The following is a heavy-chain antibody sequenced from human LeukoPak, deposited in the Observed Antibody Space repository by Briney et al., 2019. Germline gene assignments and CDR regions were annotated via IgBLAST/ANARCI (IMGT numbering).Heavy chain of an antibody. CDR2: ISGSGGST. D-gene: IGHD3-9*01. V-gene: IGHV3-23*01. CDR3: AKTVVSAGWNYFDY. J-gene: IGHJ4*02. CDR1: GFTFSDYA. Sequence: PGGSLRLSCAASGFTFSDYAMSWVRQAPGKGLEWVSTISGSGGSTYYADSVKGRFTISRDDSKNTLYLQMSSLRGEDTAVYYCAKTVVSAGWNYFDYWGQGTLVTVSS.